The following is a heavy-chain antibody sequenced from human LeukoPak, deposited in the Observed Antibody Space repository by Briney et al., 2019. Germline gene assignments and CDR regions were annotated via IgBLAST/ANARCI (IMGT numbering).Heavy chain of an antibody. CDR2: ICTSGSP. CDR3: ARASDFWGGPYYFDY. V-gene: IGHV4-61*02. D-gene: IGHD3-3*01. J-gene: IGHJ4*02. CDR1: GGSISSGRYY. Sequence: PSETLSLTRTVSGGSISSGRYYVSWIRQPAGKGLEGIGRICTSGSPNYHPSLKSRVTISVDTSNNPFSLQLCSVTAADTAVYYCARASDFWGGPYYFDYWGQGPLVTVSS.